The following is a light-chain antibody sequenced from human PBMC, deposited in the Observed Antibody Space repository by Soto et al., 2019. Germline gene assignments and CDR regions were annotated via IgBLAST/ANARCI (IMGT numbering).Light chain of an antibody. CDR1: QNITNY. CDR3: QHFNSYPWT. Sequence: DIRLTQSPSSLSASVGDRVTITCRASQNITNYFNWYQQKPGKAPKLLIYKASSLESGVPSRFSGSGSGTEFTLTISSLQPDDFATYYCQHFNSYPWTFGQGTKVDIK. J-gene: IGKJ1*01. CDR2: KAS. V-gene: IGKV1-5*03.